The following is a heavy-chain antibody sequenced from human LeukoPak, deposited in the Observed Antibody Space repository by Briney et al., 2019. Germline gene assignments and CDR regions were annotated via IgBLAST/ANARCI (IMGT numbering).Heavy chain of an antibody. CDR1: GGSISSYY. CDR2: IYYSGST. Sequence: PSETLSLTCTVSGGSISSYYWSWVRQPPGKGLEGIGYIYYSGSTNYNPSLKSRVTISVDTSKNQFSLKLSSVTAADTAVYYCARDLYGSGSYYGYWGQGTLVTVSS. J-gene: IGHJ4*02. V-gene: IGHV4-59*01. CDR3: ARDLYGSGSYYGY. D-gene: IGHD3-10*01.